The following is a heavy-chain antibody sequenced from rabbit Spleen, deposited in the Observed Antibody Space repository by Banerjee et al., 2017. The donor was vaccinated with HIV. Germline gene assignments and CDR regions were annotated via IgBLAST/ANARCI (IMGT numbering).Heavy chain of an antibody. J-gene: IGHJ4*01. Sequence: QELVESGGGLVQPGGSLKLSCKASGFTLSSYYMNWVRQAPGKGLEWIGYIDPVFGITYYASWVNGRFSISRENAQNTVFLQMTSLTAADTATYFCARDLAGVIGWNFSLWGQGTLVTVS. D-gene: IGHD4-1*01. CDR3: ARDLAGVIGWNFSL. CDR1: GFTLSSYY. V-gene: IGHV1S7*01. CDR2: IDPVFGIT.